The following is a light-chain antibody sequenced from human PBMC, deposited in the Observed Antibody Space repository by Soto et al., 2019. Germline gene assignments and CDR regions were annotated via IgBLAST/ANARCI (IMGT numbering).Light chain of an antibody. CDR2: AAS. CDR1: QSVSSSY. CDR3: QHYDHWPLT. Sequence: EIVLTQSPGTLSLSPGERATLSCRASQSVSSSYLAWYQQKPGQAPRLLIYAASTRATGIPARFSGGGSGTEFTLTISSLQSEDFAVYYCQHYDHWPLTFGGGTKVDIK. V-gene: IGKV3-15*01. J-gene: IGKJ4*01.